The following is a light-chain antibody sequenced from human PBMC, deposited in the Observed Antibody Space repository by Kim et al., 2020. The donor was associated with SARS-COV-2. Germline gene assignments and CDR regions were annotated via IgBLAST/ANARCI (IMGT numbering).Light chain of an antibody. V-gene: IGKV3-11*01. CDR2: DAS. J-gene: IGKJ2*01. CDR1: QSVSSY. Sequence: EIVLTQSPGTLSSSPGERATLSCRASQSVSSYLAWYQQKPGQAPRLLIYDASNRATGIPARFSGSGSGTDFTLTISSLEPEDFAVYYCQQRSNWPLYTFGQGTKLEI. CDR3: QQRSNWPLYT.